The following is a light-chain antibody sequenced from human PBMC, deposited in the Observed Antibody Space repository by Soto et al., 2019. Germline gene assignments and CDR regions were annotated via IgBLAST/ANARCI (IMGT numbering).Light chain of an antibody. J-gene: IGKJ1*01. CDR1: QSVDSTF. V-gene: IGKV3-20*01. CDR2: GAS. CDR3: QQYMSSVT. Sequence: EIVLTQSAGSLSLSPGERATLSCRASQSVDSTFFAWYQKKPGQAPRLLIYGASKRATGVPDRFSGSGSGTDFTLTSSRLEHEDFAMYYCQQYMSSVTFGQGTKVEI.